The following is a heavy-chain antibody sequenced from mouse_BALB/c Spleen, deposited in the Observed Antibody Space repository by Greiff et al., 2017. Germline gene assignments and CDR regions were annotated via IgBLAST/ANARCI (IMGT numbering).Heavy chain of an antibody. CDR1: GYTFTSYW. CDR3: ANSTDAPDY. J-gene: IGHJ2*01. V-gene: IGHV1-7*01. Sequence: VQLQQSGAELAKPGASVKMSCKASGYTFTSYWMHWVKQRPGQGLEWIGYINPSTGYTEYNQKFKDKATLTADKSASTDYMQLSSLASEDSAVYYCANSTDAPDYWGQGTTLTVSA. D-gene: IGHD1-1*01. CDR2: INPSTGYT.